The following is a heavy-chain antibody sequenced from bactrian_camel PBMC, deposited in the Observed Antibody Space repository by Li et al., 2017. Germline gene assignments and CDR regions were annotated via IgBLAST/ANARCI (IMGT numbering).Heavy chain of an antibody. Sequence: HVQLVESGGGAVQTGGSLKLSCSTSESRDAYSTYYMAWFRQAPGKEREGVAVIEDAGVTRYADAVKGRFTISRDAAKNIVYLQIDNLKPEDTATYYCGAVQAYCPYKLRDYTYWGQGTQVTVS. D-gene: IGHD3*01. J-gene: IGHJ4*01. V-gene: IGHV3S53*01. CDR3: GAVQAYCPYKLRDYTY. CDR2: IEDAGVT. CDR1: ESRDAYSTYY.